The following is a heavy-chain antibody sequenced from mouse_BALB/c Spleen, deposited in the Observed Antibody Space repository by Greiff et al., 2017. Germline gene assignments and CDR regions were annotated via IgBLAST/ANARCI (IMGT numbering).Heavy chain of an antibody. D-gene: IGHD2-4*01. CDR3: ARSVYYDYDVGYAMDY. Sequence: EVQGVESGGGLVQPGGSRKLSCAASGFTFSSFGMHWVRQAPEKGLEWVAYISSGSSTIYYADTVKGRFTISRDNPKNTLFLQMTSLRSEDTAMYYCARSVYYDYDVGYAMDYWGQGTSVTVSS. CDR1: GFTFSSFG. V-gene: IGHV5-17*02. CDR2: ISSGSSTI. J-gene: IGHJ4*01.